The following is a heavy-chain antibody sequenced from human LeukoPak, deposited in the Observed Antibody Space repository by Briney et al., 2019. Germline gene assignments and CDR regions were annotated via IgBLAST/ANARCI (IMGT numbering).Heavy chain of an antibody. J-gene: IGHJ4*02. V-gene: IGHV3-21*01. Sequence: GGSLKLSCAASGFPFSRYSMNWVRQAPGEGPEWVSSITSSSSNKDYVDSVKGRFTVSRYNAKNSLYLQMDSLRVEDTAVYYCARDPPSRGTRYFDYWGQGILVTVSS. CDR1: GFPFSRYS. CDR2: ITSSSSNK. D-gene: IGHD3-16*01. CDR3: ARDPPSRGTRYFDY.